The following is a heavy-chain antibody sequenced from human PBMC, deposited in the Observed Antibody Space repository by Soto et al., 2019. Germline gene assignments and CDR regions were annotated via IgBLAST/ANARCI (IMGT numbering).Heavy chain of an antibody. CDR1: GYSFTSYW. CDR2: VDPSDSYT. D-gene: IGHD2-2*01. V-gene: IGHV5-10-1*01. CDR3: AREIVVVPAARGFYYYYGMDV. Sequence: PGESLKISCKGSGYSFTSYWISWVRQMPGKGLEWMGRVDPSDSYTNYSLSFQGHVTISADKSISTAYLQWSSLKASDAAMYYCAREIVVVPAARGFYYYYGMDVWLQMTTVTLSS. J-gene: IGHJ6*02.